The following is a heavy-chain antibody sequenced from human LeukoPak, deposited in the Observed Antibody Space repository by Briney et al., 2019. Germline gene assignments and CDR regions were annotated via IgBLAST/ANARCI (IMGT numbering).Heavy chain of an antibody. J-gene: IGHJ4*02. V-gene: IGHV3-74*01. D-gene: IGHD5-24*01. CDR3: AKERRDGYTPRVLDY. Sequence: GGSLRLSCAASGFTFSTYWMHWVRHAPGKGLVWVSRTNSDGSTTSYADSVKGRFTISRDNAKNTLYLQMNSLRAEDTAVYYCAKERRDGYTPRVLDYWGQGTLVTVSS. CDR1: GFTFSTYW. CDR2: TNSDGSTT.